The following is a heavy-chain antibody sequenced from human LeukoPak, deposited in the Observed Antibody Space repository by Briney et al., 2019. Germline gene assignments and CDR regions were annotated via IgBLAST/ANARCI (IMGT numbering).Heavy chain of an antibody. V-gene: IGHV4-59*08. J-gene: IGHJ5*02. D-gene: IGHD2-15*01. CDR1: GGSISSYY. CDR3: ARQVVVVVAATISSWFDP. Sequence: PSETLSLTCTVSGGSISSYYWSWIRQPPGKGLEWIGYIYYSGSTNYNPSLKSRVTISVDTSKNQFSLKLSSVTAADTAVYYCARQVVVVVAATISSWFDPWGQGTLVTVSS. CDR2: IYYSGST.